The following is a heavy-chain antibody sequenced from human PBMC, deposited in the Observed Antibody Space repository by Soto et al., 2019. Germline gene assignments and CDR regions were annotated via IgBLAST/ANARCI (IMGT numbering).Heavy chain of an antibody. CDR1: GFTFSSYA. V-gene: IGHV3-23*01. J-gene: IGHJ3*02. CDR2: ISGSGGST. D-gene: IGHD4-17*01. CDR3: AKTMVHDDGDYGGVEGGAFYI. Sequence: GSLRLSCAASGFTFSSYAMSWVRQAPGKGLEWVSAISGSGGSTYYADSVKGRFTISRDNSKNTLYLQMNSLRAEDTAVYYCAKTMVHDDGDYGGVEGGAFYIWGKGTMVTVAS.